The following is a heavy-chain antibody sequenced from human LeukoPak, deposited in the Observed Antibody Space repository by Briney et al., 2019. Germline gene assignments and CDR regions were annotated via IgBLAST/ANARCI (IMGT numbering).Heavy chain of an antibody. CDR2: IYTSGST. Sequence: SETLSLTCTVSGGSISSYYWSWIRQPPGKGLEWIGYIYTSGSTNYNPSLKSRDTISVDTSKNQFSLKLSSVTAADTAVYYCARVREQWLARGWFDPWGQGTLVTVSS. CDR1: GGSISSYY. CDR3: ARVREQWLARGWFDP. D-gene: IGHD6-19*01. J-gene: IGHJ5*02. V-gene: IGHV4-4*09.